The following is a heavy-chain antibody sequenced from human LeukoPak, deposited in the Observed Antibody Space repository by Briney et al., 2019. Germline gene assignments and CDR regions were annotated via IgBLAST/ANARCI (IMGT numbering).Heavy chain of an antibody. J-gene: IGHJ4*02. CDR2: ISSSGTTI. CDR1: GFTFSNYE. CDR3: ARDHNGPYTFDY. Sequence: AGGSLRLSCAASGFTFSNYEMNWVRPAPGKGLEWVSYISSSGTTIYYADSVKGRFTISRDNAKNSLSLQMNSLKVEDTAVYYCARDHNGPYTFDYWGQGTLVTVSS. V-gene: IGHV3-48*03. D-gene: IGHD2-2*02.